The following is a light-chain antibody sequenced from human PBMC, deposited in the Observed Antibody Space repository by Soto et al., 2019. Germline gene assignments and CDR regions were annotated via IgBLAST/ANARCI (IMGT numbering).Light chain of an antibody. CDR2: GAS. V-gene: IGKV3-20*01. Sequence: EIVLTQSPGTLSLSPGERATLSGRASQSVSSSYLAWYQQKPGQAPRLLIYGASSRATGIPDRFSGSGSGTDFTLTISRLEPEDFAVYYCQQSVTFGQGTKVEIK. CDR3: QQSVT. J-gene: IGKJ1*01. CDR1: QSVSSSY.